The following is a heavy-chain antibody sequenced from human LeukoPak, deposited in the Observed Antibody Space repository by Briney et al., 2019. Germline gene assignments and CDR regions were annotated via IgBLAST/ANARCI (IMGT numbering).Heavy chain of an antibody. J-gene: IGHJ4*02. V-gene: IGHV3-74*01. D-gene: IGHD6-13*01. CDR3: PRPIYSSPPDY. CDR1: GCTFSALW. Sequence: GGSLRLSCEASGCTFSALWMHWGRQAPGKWLLWVARIKGDGITTNYADPAKGRFTVSRDNAKNTVYLQMNSLRAEDTAVYSRPRPIYSSPPDYWGQGALVTVSS. CDR2: IKGDGITT.